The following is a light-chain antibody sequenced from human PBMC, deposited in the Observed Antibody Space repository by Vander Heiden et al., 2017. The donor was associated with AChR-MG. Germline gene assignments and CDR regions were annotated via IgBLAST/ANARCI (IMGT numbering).Light chain of an antibody. CDR1: NSNIRTNS. CDR3: AAGDDSLSAYV. V-gene: IGLV1-44*01. Sequence: SVLTQPPSASGTPRQRVTIPCPGINSNIRTNSLDSYQQHPGTAPKLLIHTNDQRPSGVPDRFSGSKSGTAASLAISGLQSDEEANYCCAAGDDSLSAYVFGTGTTVTVL. J-gene: IGLJ1*01. CDR2: TND.